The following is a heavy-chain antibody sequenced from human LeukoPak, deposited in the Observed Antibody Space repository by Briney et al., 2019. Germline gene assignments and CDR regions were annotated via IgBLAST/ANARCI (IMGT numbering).Heavy chain of an antibody. CDR2: INTNTGNP. D-gene: IGHD3-10*01. Sequence: ASVKVSCKASGGTFSSYAISWVRQAPGQGLEWMGWINTNTGNPTYAQGFTGRFVFSLDTSVSTAYLQISSLKAEDTAVYYCARTYYSGSGSYCFAWWDYWGQGTLVTVSS. CDR3: ARTYYSGSGSYCFAWWDY. CDR1: GGTFSSYA. V-gene: IGHV7-4-1*02. J-gene: IGHJ4*02.